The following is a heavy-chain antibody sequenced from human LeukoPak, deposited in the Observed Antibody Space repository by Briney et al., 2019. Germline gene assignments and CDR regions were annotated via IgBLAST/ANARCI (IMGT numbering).Heavy chain of an antibody. CDR1: GYTFTSYY. V-gene: IGHV1-46*01. Sequence: ASVKVSCKASGYTFTSYYMHWVRQAPGQGLEWMGIINPSGGSTSYAQKFQGRVTMTRDTSTSTVYMELSSLRSEDTAVYYCARGPYSSSWYSVSFFDYWGQGTLVTVSS. J-gene: IGHJ4*02. CDR2: INPSGGST. CDR3: ARGPYSSSWYSVSFFDY. D-gene: IGHD6-13*01.